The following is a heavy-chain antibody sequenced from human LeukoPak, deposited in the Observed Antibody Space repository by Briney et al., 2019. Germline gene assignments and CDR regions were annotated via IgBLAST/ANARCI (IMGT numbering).Heavy chain of an antibody. CDR1: GFTFSSYS. Sequence: GGSLRLPCAASGFTFSSYSMNWVRQAPGKGLEWVSSISSSSSYIYYADSVRGRFTISRDNAKNSLYLQMNSLRAEDTAVYYCARGDTAMVIPFDYWGQGTLVTVSS. CDR2: ISSSSSYI. CDR3: ARGDTAMVIPFDY. V-gene: IGHV3-21*01. D-gene: IGHD5-18*01. J-gene: IGHJ4*02.